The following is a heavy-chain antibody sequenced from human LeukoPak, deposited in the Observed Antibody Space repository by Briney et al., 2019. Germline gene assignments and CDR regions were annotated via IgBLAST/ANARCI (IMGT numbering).Heavy chain of an antibody. D-gene: IGHD5-18*01. Sequence: GGSLRLSCAASGFTFSSYAIHWVRQAPGKGLEWVAVISYDGSNKYYADSVKGRFTISRDNSKNTLYLQMNSLRAEDTAVYYCARPVGYSYDYWGQGTLVTVSS. V-gene: IGHV3-30-3*01. J-gene: IGHJ4*02. CDR3: ARPVGYSYDY. CDR2: ISYDGSNK. CDR1: GFTFSSYA.